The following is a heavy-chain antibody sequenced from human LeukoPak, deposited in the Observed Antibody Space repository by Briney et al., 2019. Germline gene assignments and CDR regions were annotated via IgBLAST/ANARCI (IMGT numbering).Heavy chain of an antibody. CDR2: ISPSGGST. Sequence: GSSVKVSCKASGGTFSSYAISWVRQAPGQGPEWMGVISPSGGSTIYAQKFKGRVTLTRDMSTSTDYLELSSLRSEDTAVYYCARDNSVRDEAWWFNPWGQGPLVPVSS. CDR3: ARDNSVRDEAWWFNP. J-gene: IGHJ5*02. CDR1: GGTFSSYA. V-gene: IGHV1-69*05. D-gene: IGHD5-24*01.